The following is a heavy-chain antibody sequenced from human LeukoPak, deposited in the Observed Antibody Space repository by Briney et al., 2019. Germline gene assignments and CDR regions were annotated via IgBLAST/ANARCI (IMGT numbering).Heavy chain of an antibody. CDR2: IIPIFGTA. CDR1: GGTFSSYA. V-gene: IGHV1-69*05. Sequence: SAKVSCKASGGTFSSYAISWVRQAPGQGLEWMGRIIPIFGTANYAQKFQGRVTIPTDESTSTAYMELSSLRSEDTAVYYCATNRDCSGGSCYPYYYYMDVWGKGTTVTVSS. J-gene: IGHJ6*03. D-gene: IGHD2-15*01. CDR3: ATNRDCSGGSCYPYYYYMDV.